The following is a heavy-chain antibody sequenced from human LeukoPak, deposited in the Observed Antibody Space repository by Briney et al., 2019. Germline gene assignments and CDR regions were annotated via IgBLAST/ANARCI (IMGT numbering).Heavy chain of an antibody. CDR2: IRSKAYGGTT. CDR1: RFTFGDYA. Sequence: GGSLRLSCTASRFTFGDYAMSWVRQAPGKGLEWVGFIRSKAYGGTTEYAASVKGRFTISRDDSKSIAYLQMNSLKTEDTAVYYCRCDFWSGYYNLDYWGRGTLVTVSS. CDR3: RCDFWSGYYNLDY. J-gene: IGHJ4*02. D-gene: IGHD3-3*01. V-gene: IGHV3-49*04.